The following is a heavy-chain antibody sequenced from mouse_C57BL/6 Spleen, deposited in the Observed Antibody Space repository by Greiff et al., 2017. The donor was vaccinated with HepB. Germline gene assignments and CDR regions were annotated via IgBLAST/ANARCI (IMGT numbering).Heavy chain of an antibody. CDR2: IYPGGGYT. Sequence: QVQLQQSGAELVRPGTSVKMSCKASGYTFTNYWIGWAKQRPGHGLEWIGDIYPGGGYTNYNEKFKGKATLTADKSSSTAYMQFSSLTSEDSAIYYCARVPTDYGSSYYFDYWGQGTTLTVSS. CDR3: ARVPTDYGSSYYFDY. V-gene: IGHV1-63*01. D-gene: IGHD1-1*01. CDR1: GYTFTNYW. J-gene: IGHJ2*01.